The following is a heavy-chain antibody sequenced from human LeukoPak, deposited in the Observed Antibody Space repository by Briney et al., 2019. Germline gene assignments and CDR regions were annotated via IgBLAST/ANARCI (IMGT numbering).Heavy chain of an antibody. CDR1: GLTFSIYD. J-gene: IGHJ3*02. Sequence: GGSLRLSCAASGLTFSIYDMNWVRQAPGKRLEWVSGISSTGGATYYADSVRGRFTISRDNSKNILFAQMGSLRAEDTAVYYCAKAKNPRNFYDAFDIWGQGTMVTVSS. D-gene: IGHD2/OR15-2a*01. V-gene: IGHV3-23*01. CDR3: AKAKNPRNFYDAFDI. CDR2: ISSTGGAT.